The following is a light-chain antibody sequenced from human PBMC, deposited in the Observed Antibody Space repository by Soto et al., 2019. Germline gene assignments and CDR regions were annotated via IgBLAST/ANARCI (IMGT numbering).Light chain of an antibody. J-gene: IGLJ1*01. V-gene: IGLV2-14*03. CDR1: SSDIGDYNS. Sequence: QSALTQPASVSGSPGQSITISCTGTSSDIGDYNSASWYQQHPGKAPKLIIYEVSHRPSGVSNRFSGSKSGNTASLTISGLQADDEADYYCNSFTTSTTPYVFGTGTKLTVL. CDR2: EVS. CDR3: NSFTTSTTPYV.